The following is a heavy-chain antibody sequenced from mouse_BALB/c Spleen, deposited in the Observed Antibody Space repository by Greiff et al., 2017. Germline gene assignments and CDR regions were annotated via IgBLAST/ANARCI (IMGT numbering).Heavy chain of an antibody. J-gene: IGHJ2*01. CDR3: ARLYYGNDGSGYPDY. D-gene: IGHD2-2*01. V-gene: IGHV5-17*02. Sequence: EVKVVESGGGLVQPGGSRKLSCAASGFTFSSFGMHWVRQAPEKGLEWVAYISSGSSTIYYADTVKGRFTISRDNPKNTLFLQMTSLRSEDTAMYYCARLYYGNDGSGYPDYGGQGTTLTVSS. CDR1: GFTFSSFG. CDR2: ISSGSSTI.